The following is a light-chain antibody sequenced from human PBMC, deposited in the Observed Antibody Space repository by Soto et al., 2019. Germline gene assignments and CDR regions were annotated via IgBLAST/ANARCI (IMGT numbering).Light chain of an antibody. CDR2: GVS. CDR1: QSVSYSQ. J-gene: IGKJ1*01. Sequence: EIVLTQSPGTLSLSPGERATLSCRASQSVSYSQLAWFQQMPGQAPRLLIYGVSSRATGIPDRFSGSGSGTDFTLTISRLEPEDFAVYYCQQYSSSPWTFGQGTKVEVK. CDR3: QQYSSSPWT. V-gene: IGKV3-20*01.